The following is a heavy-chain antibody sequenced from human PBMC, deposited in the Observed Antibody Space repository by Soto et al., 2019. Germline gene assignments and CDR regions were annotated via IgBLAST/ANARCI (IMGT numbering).Heavy chain of an antibody. CDR1: GGSISSSSYY. CDR3: AIKESYIRYFDWLFPNAAHFDY. Sequence: QLQLQESGPGLVKPSETLSLTCTVSGGSISSSSYYWGWIRQPPGKGLEWIGSIYYSGSTYYNPSLKSRVTISVDTSKNQFSLKLSSVTAADTAVYYCAIKESYIRYFDWLFPNAAHFDYWGQGTLVTVSS. D-gene: IGHD3-9*01. CDR2: IYYSGST. V-gene: IGHV4-39*01. J-gene: IGHJ4*02.